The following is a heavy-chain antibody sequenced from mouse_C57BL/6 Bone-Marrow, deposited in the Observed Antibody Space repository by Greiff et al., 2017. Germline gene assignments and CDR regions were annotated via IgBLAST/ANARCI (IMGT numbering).Heavy chain of an antibody. D-gene: IGHD2-12*01. V-gene: IGHV5-4*01. CDR3: ARETYYSAY. CDR2: ISDGGSYT. J-gene: IGHJ3*01. CDR1: GFTFSSYA. Sequence: EVKVVESGGGLVKPGGSLKLSCAASGFTFSSYAMSWVRQTPEKRLEWVATISDGGSYTYYPDNVKGRFTISRDNAKNNLYLQMSHLKSEDTAMYYCARETYYSAYWGQGTLVTVSA.